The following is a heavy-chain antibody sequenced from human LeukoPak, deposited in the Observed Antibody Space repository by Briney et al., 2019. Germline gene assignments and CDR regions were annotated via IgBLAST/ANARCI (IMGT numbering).Heavy chain of an antibody. V-gene: IGHV3-53*01. Sequence: GGSLRLSCAASGFTVSSNYMSWVRQAPGKGLEWVSVIYSGGSTYYADSVKGRFTTSRDNSKNTLCLQMNSLRADDTAVYYCASGKATAMAQGYWGQGTLVTVSS. J-gene: IGHJ4*02. CDR3: ASGKATAMAQGY. CDR1: GFTVSSNY. D-gene: IGHD5-18*01. CDR2: IYSGGST.